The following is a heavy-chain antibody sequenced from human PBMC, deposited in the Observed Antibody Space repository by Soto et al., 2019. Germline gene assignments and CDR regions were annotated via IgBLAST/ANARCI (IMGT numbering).Heavy chain of an antibody. CDR2: ISGSGGST. CDR1: GFTFSSYA. V-gene: IGHV3-23*01. CDR3: AKLTHYYYDSSGYMVAFDY. J-gene: IGHJ4*02. D-gene: IGHD3-22*01. Sequence: EVQLLESGGGLVQPGGSLRLSCAASGFTFSSYAMSWVREAPGKGLEWVSAISGSGGSTYYADSVKGRFTISRDNSKNTLYLQMNSLRAEDTAVYYCAKLTHYYYDSSGYMVAFDYWGQGTLVTVSS.